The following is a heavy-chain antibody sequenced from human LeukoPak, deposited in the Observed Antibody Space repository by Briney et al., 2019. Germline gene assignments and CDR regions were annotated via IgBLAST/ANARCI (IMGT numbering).Heavy chain of an antibody. CDR3: ARDLGYDFWSGTFDY. CDR2: IYSGGST. V-gene: IGHV3-66*01. Sequence: GGSLRLSCAASGFTVSSNYMSWVRQAPGKGLEWVSVIYSGGSTYYADSVKGRFTISRDNSKNTLYLQMNSLRAEDTAVYYCARDLGYDFWSGTFDYWGQGTLVTVSS. CDR1: GFTVSSNY. D-gene: IGHD3-3*01. J-gene: IGHJ4*02.